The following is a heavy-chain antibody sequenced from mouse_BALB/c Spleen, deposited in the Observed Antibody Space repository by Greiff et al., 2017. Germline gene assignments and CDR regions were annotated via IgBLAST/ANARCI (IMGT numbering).Heavy chain of an antibody. CDR1: GYTFTSYY. CDR2: IYPGNVNT. V-gene: IGHV1S56*01. J-gene: IGHJ4*01. D-gene: IGHD1-1*01. CDR3: ARGGLLRAMDY. Sequence: QVQLQQSGPELVKPGASVRISCKASGYTFTSYYIHWVKQRPGQGLEWIGWIYPGNVNTKYNEKFKGKATLTADKSSSTAYMQLSSLTSEDSEVYFCARGGLLRAMDYWGQGTSVTVSS.